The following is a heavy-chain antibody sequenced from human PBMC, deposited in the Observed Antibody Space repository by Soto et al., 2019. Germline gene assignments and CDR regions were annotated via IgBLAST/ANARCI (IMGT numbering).Heavy chain of an antibody. CDR1: GFTFDDYA. CDR2: ISWNSGSI. D-gene: IGHD3-22*01. V-gene: IGHV3-9*01. CDR3: AKDIRARSPYSYDSSGYYLDAFDI. J-gene: IGHJ3*02. Sequence: GGSLRLSCAASGFTFDDYAMHWVRQAPGKGLEWVSGISWNSGSIGYADSVKGRFTISRDNAKNSLYLQMNSLRAEDTALYYCAKDIRARSPYSYDSSGYYLDAFDIWGQGTMVTVSS.